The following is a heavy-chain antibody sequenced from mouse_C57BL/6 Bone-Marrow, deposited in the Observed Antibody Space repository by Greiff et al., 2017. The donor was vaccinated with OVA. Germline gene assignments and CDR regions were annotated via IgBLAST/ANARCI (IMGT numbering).Heavy chain of an antibody. CDR2: IVPSDSYT. V-gene: IGHV1-59*01. CDR1: GYTFTSYW. Sequence: QVQLQQPGAELVRPGTSVKLSCKASGYTFTSYWMHWVKQRPGQGLEWIGVIVPSDSYTNYNQKFKGKATLTVDTSSSTAYMQLSSLTSEDSAVYYCAREQLRLDAMDYWGQGTSVTVSS. CDR3: AREQLRLDAMDY. D-gene: IGHD3-2*02. J-gene: IGHJ4*01.